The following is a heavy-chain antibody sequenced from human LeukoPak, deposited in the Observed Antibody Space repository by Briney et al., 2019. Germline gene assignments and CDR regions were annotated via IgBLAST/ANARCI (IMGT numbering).Heavy chain of an antibody. D-gene: IGHD2-15*01. CDR3: ARAQSVVGGSWYYYYYGMDV. V-gene: IGHV3-21*01. CDR1: GFTFSSYS. J-gene: IGHJ6*02. Sequence: GGSLRLSCAASGFTFSSYSMNWVRQAPGKGLEWVSSISSSSSYIYYADSVKGRFTISRDNAKNSLYLQMNSLRAEDTAVYYCARAQSVVGGSWYYYYYGMDVWGQGTTVTVS. CDR2: ISSSSSYI.